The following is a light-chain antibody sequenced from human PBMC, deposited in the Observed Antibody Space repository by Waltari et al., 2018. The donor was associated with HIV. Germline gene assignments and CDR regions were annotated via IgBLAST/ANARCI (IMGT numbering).Light chain of an antibody. Sequence: EILMTQSPATLSASPGERATLSCRASQNIKNNLAWYQQKPGQAPRLLLHGASTTDTGISARFSGSGSGTEFSLTIGSLQSEDFAVYYCQQYHNWPFTFGPGTRVEMK. CDR1: QNIKNN. J-gene: IGKJ3*01. V-gene: IGKV3-15*01. CDR3: QQYHNWPFT. CDR2: GAS.